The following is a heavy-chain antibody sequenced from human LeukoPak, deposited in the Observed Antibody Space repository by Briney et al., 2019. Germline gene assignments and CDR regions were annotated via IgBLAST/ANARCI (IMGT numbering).Heavy chain of an antibody. J-gene: IGHJ4*02. D-gene: IGHD3-10*01. CDR3: AGFSLDYYGSGSRFDY. V-gene: IGHV3-53*01. CDR1: GFTVSSNY. Sequence: GGSLRLSCAASGFTVSSNYMSWVRQAPGKGLEWVSVIYSGGSTYYADSVKGRFTISRDNSKNTLYLQMNSLRAEDTAVYYCAGFSLDYYGSGSRFDYWGQGTLVTVSS. CDR2: IYSGGST.